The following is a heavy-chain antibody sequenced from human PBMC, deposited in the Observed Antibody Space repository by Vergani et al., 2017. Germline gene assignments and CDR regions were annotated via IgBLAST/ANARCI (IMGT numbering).Heavy chain of an antibody. Sequence: QLHLQESGPGLVKPSETLSLTCTVSGGSITSSSYYWGWIWQPPGKGLAWIGNIYHSGGAYYNPSLKGRVTISVDTSKNQFSLEVTSVTAADTAIYFCARTESFILRYFHWALWGQGTLVTVSS. V-gene: IGHV4-39*01. CDR1: GGSITSSSYY. D-gene: IGHD3-9*01. CDR2: IYHSGGA. J-gene: IGHJ4*02. CDR3: ARTESFILRYFHWAL.